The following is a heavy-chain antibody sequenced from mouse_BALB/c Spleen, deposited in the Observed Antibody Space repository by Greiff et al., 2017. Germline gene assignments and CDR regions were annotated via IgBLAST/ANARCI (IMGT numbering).Heavy chain of an antibody. CDR1: GFAFSSYD. CDR2: ISSGGGST. Sequence: EVKVVESGGGLVKPGGSLKLSCAASGFAFSSYDMSWVRQTPEKRLEWVAYISSGGGSTYYPDTVKGRFTISRDNAKNTLYLQMSSLKSEDTAMYYCARPTATNYAMDYWGQGTSVTVSS. D-gene: IGHD1-2*01. J-gene: IGHJ4*01. CDR3: ARPTATNYAMDY. V-gene: IGHV5-12-1*01.